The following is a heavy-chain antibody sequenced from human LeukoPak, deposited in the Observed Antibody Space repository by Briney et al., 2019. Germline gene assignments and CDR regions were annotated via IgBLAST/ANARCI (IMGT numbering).Heavy chain of an antibody. J-gene: IGHJ4*02. D-gene: IGHD5-24*01. Sequence: GGSLRLSCAAFGFTFSTHSMSWVRQAPGKRLEWVSSISSSSSHIYYADSMKGRFTVSRDNAKNSLLLQMNSLRAEDTAVYYCARDFRTQLDGYSPPYHFDYWGQGALVTVSS. CDR2: ISSSSSHI. CDR1: GFTFSTHS. CDR3: ARDFRTQLDGYSPPYHFDY. V-gene: IGHV3-21*01.